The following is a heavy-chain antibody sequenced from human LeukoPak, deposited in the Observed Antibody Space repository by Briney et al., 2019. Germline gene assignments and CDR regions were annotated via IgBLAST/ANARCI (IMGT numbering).Heavy chain of an antibody. Sequence: GESLKISCQGSGYSFASYWIGWVRQMPGKGLDWMGIIYPGDSDTRYSPSFQGQITISADKSINTAYLQWSSLKASDTAMYFCARQGSYFDYWGQGTLVTVSS. CDR3: ARQGSYFDY. CDR2: IYPGDSDT. CDR1: GYSFASYW. V-gene: IGHV5-51*01. D-gene: IGHD3-10*01. J-gene: IGHJ4*02.